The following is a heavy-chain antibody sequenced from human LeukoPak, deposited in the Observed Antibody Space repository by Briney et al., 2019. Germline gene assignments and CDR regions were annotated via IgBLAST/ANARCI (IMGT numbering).Heavy chain of an antibody. CDR1: GFTFSSYS. Sequence: TPGGSLRLSCAASGFTFSSYSITWVRQAPGKGLEWVSSITSSSRYIYYADSVKGRFTISRDNAKNSLYLQMNSLRAEDTAVYYCARDHYGDYGFDYWGQGTLVTVSS. CDR2: ITSSSRYI. CDR3: ARDHYGDYGFDY. V-gene: IGHV3-21*01. D-gene: IGHD4-17*01. J-gene: IGHJ4*02.